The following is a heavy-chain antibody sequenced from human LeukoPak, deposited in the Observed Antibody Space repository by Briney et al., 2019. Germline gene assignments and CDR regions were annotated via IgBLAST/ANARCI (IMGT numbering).Heavy chain of an antibody. Sequence: ASVKVPCKASGYTFTGYYIHWVRQAPGQGPEWMGWINTNSGGTNYGQKFQGRVTMTRDTSISTANMELSRLTSDDTAVYYCARGLAVVSPFDFWGQGTLVTVSS. V-gene: IGHV1-2*02. CDR3: ARGLAVVSPFDF. CDR1: GYTFTGYY. CDR2: INTNSGGT. D-gene: IGHD3-22*01. J-gene: IGHJ4*02.